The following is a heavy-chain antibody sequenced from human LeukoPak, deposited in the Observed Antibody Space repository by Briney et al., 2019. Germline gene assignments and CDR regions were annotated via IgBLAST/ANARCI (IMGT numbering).Heavy chain of an antibody. J-gene: IGHJ4*02. CDR1: GFTFSSYA. D-gene: IGHD6-19*01. CDR3: AKGSLPKVIAVAGTSLILDY. V-gene: IGHV3-23*01. CDR2: ISGSGGST. Sequence: GGSLRLSCAASGFTFSSYAMSWVRQAPGKGLEWVSAISGSGGSTYYADSVKGRFTISRDNSKNTLYLQMKSMRAEDTAVYYCAKGSLPKVIAVAGTSLILDYWGQGSLVTVSS.